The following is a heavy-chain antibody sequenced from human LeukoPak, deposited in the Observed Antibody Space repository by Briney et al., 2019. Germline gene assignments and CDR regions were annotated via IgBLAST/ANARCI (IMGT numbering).Heavy chain of an antibody. CDR3: AREPRNYGSFDY. J-gene: IGHJ4*02. D-gene: IGHD4-17*01. CDR1: GGSIRRGGYY. CDR2: IYYSGST. V-gene: IGHV4-31*03. Sequence: SQTLSLTCTVSGGSIRRGGYYWSWIRQHPGKGLEWIGYIYYSGSTYYNPSLKSRVTISVDTSKNQFSLKLSSVTAADTAVYYCAREPRNYGSFDYWGQGTLVTVSS.